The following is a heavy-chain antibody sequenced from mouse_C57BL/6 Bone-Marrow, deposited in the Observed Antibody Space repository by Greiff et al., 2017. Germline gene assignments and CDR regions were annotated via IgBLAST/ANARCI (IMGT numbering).Heavy chain of an antibody. Sequence: VQLQQPGAELVKPGASVKMSCKASGYTFTSYWITWVKQRPGQGLEWIGDIYPGSGSTNYNEKFKSKATLTVDTSSRKAYMQLSSLTSEDSAVYYSSGRNYDGSSRPVDYWGQGTTLTVSS. CDR2: IYPGSGST. CDR3: SGRNYDGSSRPVDY. V-gene: IGHV1-55*01. D-gene: IGHD1-1*01. CDR1: GYTFTSYW. J-gene: IGHJ2*01.